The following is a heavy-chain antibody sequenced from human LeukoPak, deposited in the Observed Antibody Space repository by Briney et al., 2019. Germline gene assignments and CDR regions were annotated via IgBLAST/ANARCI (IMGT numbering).Heavy chain of an antibody. V-gene: IGHV4-34*08. CDR1: GFTFNSYS. J-gene: IGHJ5*02. Sequence: PGGSLRLSCAASGFTFNSYSMSWIRQPPGKGLEWIGEINHSGSTNYNPSLKSRVTISVDTSKNQFSLKLSSVTAADTAVYYCATRTRSWFDPWGQGTLVTVSS. D-gene: IGHD1-14*01. CDR3: ATRTRSWFDP. CDR2: INHSGST.